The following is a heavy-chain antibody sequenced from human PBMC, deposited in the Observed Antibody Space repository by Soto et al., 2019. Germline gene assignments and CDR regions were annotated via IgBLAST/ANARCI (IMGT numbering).Heavy chain of an antibody. D-gene: IGHD2-21*01. Sequence: PSETLSPTCSDSGAVINSGGFYFSWSPQPPGKCLEWLGYIFHSGSTLYTPSLRGRLTLSADTSRNQLSLHLTSVTAADTAVYYCVRGGIAGHWFDPWGQGILVTVSS. J-gene: IGHJ5*02. CDR2: IFHSGST. V-gene: IGHV4-31*03. CDR3: VRGGIAGHWFDP. CDR1: GAVINSGGFY.